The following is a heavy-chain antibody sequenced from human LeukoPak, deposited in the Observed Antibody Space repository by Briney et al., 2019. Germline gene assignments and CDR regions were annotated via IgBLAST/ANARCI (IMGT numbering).Heavy chain of an antibody. V-gene: IGHV3-23*01. J-gene: IGHJ4*02. D-gene: IGHD5-12*01. CDR2: IRGSGGST. CDR3: AKDSLVATSPFDY. Sequence: AGGSLRLSCAASGFTFSSYAMSWVRQAPGKGLEWVSAIRGSGGSTYYADSVKGRFTISRDNSKNTLYLQMNSLRAEDTAVYYCAKDSLVATSPFDYWGQGTLVTVSS. CDR1: GFTFSSYA.